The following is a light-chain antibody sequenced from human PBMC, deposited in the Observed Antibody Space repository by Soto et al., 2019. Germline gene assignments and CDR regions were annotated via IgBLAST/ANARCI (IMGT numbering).Light chain of an antibody. CDR2: KAS. Sequence: DIQRNLFSCPLSHSLRDSVSDRCRASQTISSWLAWYQQKPGKAPKLLIYKASTIDSGIPSRFSGSGSGTEFTLTISSLQPDDFATYYCQHYNSYSEAFGQGTKVDIK. CDR3: QHYNSYSEA. CDR1: QTISSW. J-gene: IGKJ1*01. V-gene: IGKV1-5*03.